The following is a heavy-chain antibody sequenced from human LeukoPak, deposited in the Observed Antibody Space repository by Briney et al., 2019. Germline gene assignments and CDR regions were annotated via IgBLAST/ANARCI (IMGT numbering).Heavy chain of an antibody. D-gene: IGHD4-17*01. J-gene: IGHJ6*03. CDR1: GFTFSSYA. V-gene: IGHV3-53*01. Sequence: GGSLRLSCAASGFTFSSYAMSWVRQAPGTGLEWVSVIYSGGSTYYADSVKGRFTISRDNSKNTLYLQMNSLRAEDTAVYYCARSYGDGRLYYMDVWGKGTTVTVSS. CDR2: IYSGGST. CDR3: ARSYGDGRLYYMDV.